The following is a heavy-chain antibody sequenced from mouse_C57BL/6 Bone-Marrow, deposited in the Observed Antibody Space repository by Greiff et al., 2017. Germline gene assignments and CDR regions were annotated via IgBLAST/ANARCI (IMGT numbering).Heavy chain of an antibody. J-gene: IGHJ1*03. Sequence: QVQLQQSGAELARPGASVKLSCKASGYTFTSYGISWVKQRPGQGLEWIGEIYPRSGNTYYNEKFKGKATLTADKSSSTAYMELRSLTSEDSAVYFCAGVGIYYYGRGYWYFDVWGTGTTVTVSS. CDR3: AGVGIYYYGRGYWYFDV. V-gene: IGHV1-81*01. CDR2: IYPRSGNT. CDR1: GYTFTSYG. D-gene: IGHD1-1*01.